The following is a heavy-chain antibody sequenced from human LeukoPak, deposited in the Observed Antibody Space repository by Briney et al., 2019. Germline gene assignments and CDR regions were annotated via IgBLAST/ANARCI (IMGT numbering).Heavy chain of an antibody. D-gene: IGHD6-13*01. J-gene: IGHJ4*02. CDR2: IYYSGST. V-gene: IGHV4-59*08. CDR3: ARHADIIAAAPFDY. Sequence: SETLSLTCTVSGGSISSYYWSWIRQPPGKGLEWIGYIYYSGSTNYNPSLKSRVTISVDTSTNQFSLKLSSVTAADTAVYYCARHADIIAAAPFDYWGQGTLVTVSS. CDR1: GGSISSYY.